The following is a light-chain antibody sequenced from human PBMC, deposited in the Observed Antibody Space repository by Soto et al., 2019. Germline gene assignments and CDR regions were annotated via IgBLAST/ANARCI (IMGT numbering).Light chain of an antibody. J-gene: IGKJ1*01. CDR1: QGISNE. V-gene: IGKV1-6*01. Sequence: IQMTQSPSSLSASVGDRVTITCRASQGISNELGWYQQRPGQAPKVLIYGASNLQSGVPSRFSGSASGTDFPLTISSLQPDDFATYYCLQDYTYPWTFGQGTKVE. CDR2: GAS. CDR3: LQDYTYPWT.